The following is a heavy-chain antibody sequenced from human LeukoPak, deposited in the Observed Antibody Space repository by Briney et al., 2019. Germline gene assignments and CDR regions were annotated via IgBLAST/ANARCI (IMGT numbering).Heavy chain of an antibody. V-gene: IGHV3-23*01. D-gene: IGHD2-8*01. CDR1: GFTFSDYY. CDR2: ITDSGGTT. J-gene: IGHJ4*02. Sequence: GGSLRLSCAASGFTFSDYYMSWIRQAPGKGLEWVSAITDSGGTTYYADSVKGRFTISRDNSKNTLYLQMNSLRAEDTAVYYCARTGDCTNGICYTADFDYWGRGTLVTVSS. CDR3: ARTGDCTNGICYTADFDY.